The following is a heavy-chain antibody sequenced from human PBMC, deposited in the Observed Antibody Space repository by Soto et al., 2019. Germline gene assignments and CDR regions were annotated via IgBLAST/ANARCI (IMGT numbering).Heavy chain of an antibody. CDR1: GYTFTSYA. CDR3: ARGYDILTGYLRGWFDP. V-gene: IGHV1-3*01. Sequence: QVQLVQSGAEVKKPGASVKVSCKASGYTFTSYAMHWVRQAPGQRLEWMGWINAGNGNTKYSQKFQGRVTITRDTSASTAYMELSSLRSEDTAVYYCARGYDILTGYLRGWFDPWGQGTLVTVSS. J-gene: IGHJ5*02. D-gene: IGHD3-9*01. CDR2: INAGNGNT.